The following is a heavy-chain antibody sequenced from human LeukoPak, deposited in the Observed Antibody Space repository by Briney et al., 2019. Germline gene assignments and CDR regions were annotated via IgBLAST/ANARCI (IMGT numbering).Heavy chain of an antibody. Sequence: SETLSLTCTVSGGSISSSSYYWGWIRQPPGKGLEWIGSIYYSGSTYYNPSLKSRVTISVDTSKNQFSLKLSSVTDADTAVYYCASTRGTYYYYYYMDVWGKGTTVTVSS. V-gene: IGHV4-39*07. CDR1: GGSISSSSYY. CDR3: ASTRGTYYYYYYMDV. D-gene: IGHD2-8*02. CDR2: IYYSGST. J-gene: IGHJ6*03.